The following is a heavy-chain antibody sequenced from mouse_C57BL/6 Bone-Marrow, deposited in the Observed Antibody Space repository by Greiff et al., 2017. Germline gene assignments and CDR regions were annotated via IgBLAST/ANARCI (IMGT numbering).Heavy chain of an antibody. J-gene: IGHJ4*01. D-gene: IGHD1-1*01. V-gene: IGHV5-15*01. CDR2: ISNLAYSI. CDR1: GFTFSDYG. CDR3: ARHLLNTTVVATDYAMDY. Sequence: EVQLVESGGGLVQPGGSLKLSCAASGFTFSDYGMAWVRQAPRKGPEWVAFISNLAYSIYYADTVTGRFTISRENAKNTLYLEMSSLRSEDTAMYYCARHLLNTTVVATDYAMDYWGQGTSVTVSS.